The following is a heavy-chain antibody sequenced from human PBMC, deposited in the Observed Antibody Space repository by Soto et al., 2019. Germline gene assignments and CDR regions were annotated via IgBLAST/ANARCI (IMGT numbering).Heavy chain of an antibody. CDR2: ISAYNGNT. Sequence: QVQLVQSGAEVKKPGASVKVSCKASGYTFTSYGISWVRQAPGQGLEWMGWISAYNGNTNYAQKRQGRVTMTTDTATSTADMELTSLRSDDTAVYYCARVSSYCSGTSCRGPYYYYYYMDVWGKGTTVTVSS. V-gene: IGHV1-18*01. J-gene: IGHJ6*03. CDR1: GYTFTSYG. D-gene: IGHD2-2*01. CDR3: ARVSSYCSGTSCRGPYYYYYYMDV.